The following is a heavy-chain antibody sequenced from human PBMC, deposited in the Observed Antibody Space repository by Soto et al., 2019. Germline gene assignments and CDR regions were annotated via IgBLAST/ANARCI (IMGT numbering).Heavy chain of an antibody. CDR3: ASTIAVAGTTHLFDY. V-gene: IGHV3-9*01. D-gene: IGHD6-19*01. CDR1: GFTFDDYA. Sequence: GGSLRLSCAASGFTFDDYAMHWVRKAQGKGLEWVSGISWNSGSIYYADSVKGRFTISRDNAKNSLYLQMNSLRAEDTAVYYCASTIAVAGTTHLFDYWGQGTLVTVSS. CDR2: ISWNSGSI. J-gene: IGHJ4*02.